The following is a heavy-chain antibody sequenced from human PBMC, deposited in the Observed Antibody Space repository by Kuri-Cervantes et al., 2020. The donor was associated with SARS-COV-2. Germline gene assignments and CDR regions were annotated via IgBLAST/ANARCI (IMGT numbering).Heavy chain of an antibody. V-gene: IGHV4-38-2*02. D-gene: IGHD3-3*01. CDR2: IYHSGST. J-gene: IGHJ6*02. CDR3: ARDGRAITIFGVITTGGMDV. Sequence: SETLSLTCVVSGYSISSGYKWGWIRQPPGKGLEWIGSIYHSGSTYYNPSLKSRLTISVDTSKNHFSLKLSSVTAADTAVYYCARDGRAITIFGVITTGGMDVWGQGTTVTVSS. CDR1: GYSISSGYK.